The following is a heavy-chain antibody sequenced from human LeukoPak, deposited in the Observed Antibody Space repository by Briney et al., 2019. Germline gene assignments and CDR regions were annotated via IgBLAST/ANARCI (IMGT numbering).Heavy chain of an antibody. CDR3: ARTYYDILTGYNPYFDY. J-gene: IGHJ4*02. CDR2: ISSSGSTI. D-gene: IGHD3-9*01. CDR1: GFTFSDYY. Sequence: GGSLRLTCAASGFTFSDYYMSWIRQAPGKGLEWVSYISSSGSTIFYVDSVKGRFTISRDNAKNFLYLQMNSLRAEDTAVYYCARTYYDILTGYNPYFDYWGQGILVTVSS. V-gene: IGHV3-11*04.